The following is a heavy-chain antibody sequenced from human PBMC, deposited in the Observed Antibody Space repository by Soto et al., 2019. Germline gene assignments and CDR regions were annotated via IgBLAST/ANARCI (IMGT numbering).Heavy chain of an antibody. V-gene: IGHV3-33*01. J-gene: IGHJ3*02. CDR2: IWDDGSNK. D-gene: IGHD6-6*01. Sequence: QVQLLESGGGVVQPGRSLRLSCAASGFTFSYYGMHWVRQAPGKGLEWVATIWDDGSNKFYADSVKGRFTVSRDSSKNTVDLQMNSLSAEDTALYYCARDRRRYSTSRQDGFDIWGQGTMVTVSS. CDR3: ARDRRRYSTSRQDGFDI. CDR1: GFTFSYYG.